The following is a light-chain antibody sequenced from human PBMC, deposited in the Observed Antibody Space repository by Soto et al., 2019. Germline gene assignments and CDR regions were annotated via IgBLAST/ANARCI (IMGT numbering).Light chain of an antibody. CDR3: QQYNIYPWT. CDR2: AAS. V-gene: IGKV1-5*01. J-gene: IGKJ1*01. Sequence: EIVMTQSPATLSVSPGERATLSCRASQSVFSSLAWYQQKPGKAPKLLIYAASTLDSGAPSRFSGSGSGTEFTLSISSLQPDDFATYYCQQYNIYPWTFGQGTKVDIK. CDR1: QSVFSS.